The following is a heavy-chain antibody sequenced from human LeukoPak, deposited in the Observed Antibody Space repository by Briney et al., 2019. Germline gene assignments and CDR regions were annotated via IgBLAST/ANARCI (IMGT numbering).Heavy chain of an antibody. CDR2: IYYSRST. CDR3: ARWGRSVAVAGPGYAFDI. V-gene: IGHV4-30-4*08. CDR1: GGSISSGDYY. J-gene: IGHJ3*02. Sequence: PSETLSLTCTVSGGSISSGDYYWSWIRQPPGKGLEWIGYIYYSRSTYYNPSLKSRVTISVDTSKNQFSLKLSSVTAADTAVYYCARWGRSVAVAGPGYAFDIWGQGTMVTVSS. D-gene: IGHD6-19*01.